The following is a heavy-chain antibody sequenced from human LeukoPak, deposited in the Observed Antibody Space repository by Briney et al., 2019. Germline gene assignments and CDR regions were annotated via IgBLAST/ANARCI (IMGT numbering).Heavy chain of an antibody. CDR1: GYTFTSYG. V-gene: IGHV1-18*01. CDR3: ARDPGIITMLIVPSDVLDI. D-gene: IGHD3-22*01. Sequence: PGASVKVSCKASGYTFTSYGISWVRQAPGQGLEWMGWISAYSGNTNSAQKFQGRVTMTTDTSTSTAYMELRSLRSDDTAVYYCARDPGIITMLIVPSDVLDIWGQGTMVTVSS. CDR2: ISAYSGNT. J-gene: IGHJ3*02.